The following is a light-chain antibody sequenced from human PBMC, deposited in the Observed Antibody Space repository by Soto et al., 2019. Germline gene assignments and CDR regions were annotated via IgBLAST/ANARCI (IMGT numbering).Light chain of an antibody. CDR2: DVS. J-gene: IGLJ2*01. CDR3: SSFTSSITVV. V-gene: IGLV2-14*03. Sequence: QSALTQPASVSGSPGQSSTISCTGTSSDIGDYNYVSWYQQHAGKAPKLMVYDVSNRPSGISNRFSGSKSGNTASLTISGLQAEDEADYYCSSFTSSITVVFGGGTKLTVL. CDR1: SSDIGDYNY.